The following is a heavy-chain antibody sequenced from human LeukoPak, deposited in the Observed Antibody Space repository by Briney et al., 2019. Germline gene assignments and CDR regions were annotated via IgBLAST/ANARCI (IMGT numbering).Heavy chain of an antibody. Sequence: GGSLRLSCAASGFTFSSYGMHWVRQAPGKGLEWVSYISSSSSYIYYADSVKGRFTISRDNAKNSLYPQMNSLRAEDTAVYYCARLDYGSGSYPLPWGQGTLVTVSS. CDR3: ARLDYGSGSYPLP. CDR2: ISSSSSYI. D-gene: IGHD3-10*01. V-gene: IGHV3-21*01. J-gene: IGHJ5*02. CDR1: GFTFSSYG.